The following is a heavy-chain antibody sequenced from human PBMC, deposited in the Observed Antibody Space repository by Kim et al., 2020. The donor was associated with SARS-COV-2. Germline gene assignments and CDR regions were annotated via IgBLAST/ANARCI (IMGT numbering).Heavy chain of an antibody. CDR1: GDTYKSFD. Sequence: ASVKVSCKARGDTYKSFDIHWVRQAPGQGLEWLGSINTNSGDPTYARGPSGGRGFSWDRSVDTAYLHLSSVRTEDTANYFCTTGEYYGSARWPSRAEFFPHGGQGTLIIVST. D-gene: IGHD3-10*01. J-gene: IGHJ1*01. V-gene: IGHV7-4-1*02. CDR3: TTGEYYGSARWPSRAEFFPH. CDR2: INTNSGDP.